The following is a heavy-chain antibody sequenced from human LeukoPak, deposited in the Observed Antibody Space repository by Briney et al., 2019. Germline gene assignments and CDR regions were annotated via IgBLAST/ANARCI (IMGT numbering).Heavy chain of an antibody. V-gene: IGHV3-73*01. Sequence: GGSLRLSCAASGFTFSGSAMHWARQASGKGLETVGRIRSKANSYATAYAASVKGRFTIARDDSKNTAYLQMNSLKTEDTAVYYCTRREPDYGDYGTPFDYWGQGTLVTVSS. D-gene: IGHD4-17*01. CDR3: TRREPDYGDYGTPFDY. CDR2: IRSKANSYAT. CDR1: GFTFSGSA. J-gene: IGHJ4*02.